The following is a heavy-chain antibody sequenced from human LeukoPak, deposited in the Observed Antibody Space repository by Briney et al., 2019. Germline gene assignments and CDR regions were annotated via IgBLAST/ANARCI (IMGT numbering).Heavy chain of an antibody. CDR1: GYTFTIYA. J-gene: IGHJ6*02. Sequence: GASVKVSCKASGYTFTIYAMHWVRQAPGQRLEWMGWINAGNGNTKYSQKFQGRVTITRDTSASTAYMELSSLRSEDTAVYYCARDRDYDFWSGYYYYYYGMDVWGQGTTVTVSS. CDR3: ARDRDYDFWSGYYYYYYGMDV. CDR2: INAGNGNT. D-gene: IGHD3-3*01. V-gene: IGHV1-3*01.